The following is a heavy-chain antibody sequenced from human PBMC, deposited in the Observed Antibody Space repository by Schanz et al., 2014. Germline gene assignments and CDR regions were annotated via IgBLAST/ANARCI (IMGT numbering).Heavy chain of an antibody. J-gene: IGHJ4*02. CDR1: GFTFTNYA. Sequence: DVQLLESGGGLVQPGGSLRLSCAASGFTFTNYAMSWVRQAPGKGLEWVSLISDSGDTAYYADSVKGRFTISRDNFKGALYLQVSSLRAKDTAVYYCAKSLESCPGGRCSRGYFDYWGQGTLVTVSS. CDR3: AKSLESCPGGRCSRGYFDY. CDR2: ISDSGDTA. V-gene: IGHV3-23*01. D-gene: IGHD2-8*02.